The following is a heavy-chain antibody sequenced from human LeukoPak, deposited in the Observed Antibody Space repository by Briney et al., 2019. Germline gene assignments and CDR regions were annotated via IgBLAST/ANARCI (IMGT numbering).Heavy chain of an antibody. D-gene: IGHD6-19*01. CDR1: GFTFSSYS. CDR3: ASDNIYSSGWFGY. J-gene: IGHJ5*01. CDR2: ISSSSSTI. Sequence: PAGSLSLSCAAYGFTFSSYSMNWVRQAPGKGLEWVSYISSSSSTIYYADSVKGRFTISRDNAKNSLYLQMNSLRAEDTAVYYCASDNIYSSGWFGYWGQGTLVTVSS. V-gene: IGHV3-48*01.